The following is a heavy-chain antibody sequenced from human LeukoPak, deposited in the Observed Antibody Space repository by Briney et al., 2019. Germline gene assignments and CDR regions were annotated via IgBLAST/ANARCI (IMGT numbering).Heavy chain of an antibody. D-gene: IGHD3-22*01. V-gene: IGHV3-21*04. J-gene: IGHJ3*01. CDR3: AKGTYYYDSSGYLV. CDR2: ISSSSSSYI. Sequence: GGSLRLSCAASGFTFSSYSMNWVRQAPGKGLEWVSSISSSSSSYIYYADSVKGRFTISRDNAKNSLYLQMNSLRAEDTAVYYCAKGTYYYDSSGYLVWGQGTMVTVSS. CDR1: GFTFSSYS.